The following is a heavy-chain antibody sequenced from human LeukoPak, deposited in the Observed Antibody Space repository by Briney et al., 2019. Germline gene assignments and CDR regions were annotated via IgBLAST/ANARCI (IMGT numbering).Heavy chain of an antibody. CDR2: IYYSGST. V-gene: IGHV4-59*01. D-gene: IGHD6-13*01. CDR3: AREAALAAASYYYGMDV. Sequence: SETLTLTCSVSGGSISSYYWSWILQPPGKGLEWIGYIYYSGSTNYNPSLKIRVTISVDRSKNQFSLKLSFVTAADTDVYYCAREAALAAASYYYGMDVWGQGTTVTVSS. J-gene: IGHJ6*02. CDR1: GGSISSYY.